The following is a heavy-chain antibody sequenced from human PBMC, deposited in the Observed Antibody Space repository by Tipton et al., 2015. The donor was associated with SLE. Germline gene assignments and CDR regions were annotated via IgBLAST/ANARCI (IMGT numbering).Heavy chain of an antibody. CDR1: GFTFSSYG. CDR2: ISYDGSND. D-gene: IGHD6-13*01. V-gene: IGHV3-30*19. J-gene: IGHJ4*02. Sequence: SLRLSCAASGFTFSSYGMHWVRQAPGKGLEWVAVISYDGSNDYYADSVKGRFTISRDNSKNTLYLQLNSLRADDTAVYYCAREGYSSSWYGGFDYWGPGTLVTVSS. CDR3: AREGYSSSWYGGFDY.